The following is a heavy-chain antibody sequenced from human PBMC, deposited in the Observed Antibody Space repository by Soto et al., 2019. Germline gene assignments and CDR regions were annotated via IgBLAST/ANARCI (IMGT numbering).Heavy chain of an antibody. D-gene: IGHD2-8*01. CDR2: IRSKAYGGTT. Sequence: GGSLRLSCTASGFTFGDYAMSWVHQAPGKGLEWVGFIRSKAYGGTTEYAASVKGRFTISRDDSKSIAYLQMNSLKTEDTAVYYCTAGKLYPSLDFDYWGQGTLVTVSS. CDR3: TAGKLYPSLDFDY. J-gene: IGHJ4*02. V-gene: IGHV3-49*04. CDR1: GFTFGDYA.